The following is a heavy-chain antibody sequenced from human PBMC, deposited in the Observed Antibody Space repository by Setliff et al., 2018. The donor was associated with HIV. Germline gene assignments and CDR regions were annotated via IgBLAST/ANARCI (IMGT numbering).Heavy chain of an antibody. V-gene: IGHV4-34*01. J-gene: IGHJ4*02. CDR1: GETFSGYY. D-gene: IGHD3-22*01. CDR2: INHSGST. CDR3: ARDPKHSSSGDLEY. Sequence: PSETLSLTCAVYGETFSGYYWSWIRQPPGKGLEWIGEINHSGSTNYNPSPKSRVTISVDTSKNQFSLKLTSVTAADTAVYYCARDPKHSSSGDLEYWSQGTLVTVSS.